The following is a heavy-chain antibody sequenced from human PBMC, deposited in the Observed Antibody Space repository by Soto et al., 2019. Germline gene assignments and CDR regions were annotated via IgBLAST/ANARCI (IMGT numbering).Heavy chain of an antibody. D-gene: IGHD3-16*02. CDR1: GYTFTSYG. CDR2: ISAYNGNT. J-gene: IGHJ4*02. V-gene: IGHV1-18*01. CDR3: ARGLHLLRLGELSLLGY. Sequence: ASVKVSCKASGYTFTSYGISWVRQAPGQGFDWMGWISAYNGNTNYAQKLQGRVTMTTDTSTSTAYMELRSLRSDDTAVYYCARGLHLLRLGELSLLGYWGQGTLVTVSS.